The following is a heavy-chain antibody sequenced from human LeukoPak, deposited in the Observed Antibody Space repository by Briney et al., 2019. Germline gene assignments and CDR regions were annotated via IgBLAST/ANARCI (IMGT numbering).Heavy chain of an antibody. Sequence: GGSLRLSCAASGLTVSSYSMNWVRQAPGKGLEWVSYISSSSSTIYYADSVKGRFTISRDNAKNSQYLQMNSLRDEDTAVYYCARARASGRSGLDYWGQGTLVTVSS. V-gene: IGHV3-48*02. CDR3: ARARASGRSGLDY. D-gene: IGHD2-15*01. J-gene: IGHJ4*02. CDR1: GLTVSSYS. CDR2: ISSSSSTI.